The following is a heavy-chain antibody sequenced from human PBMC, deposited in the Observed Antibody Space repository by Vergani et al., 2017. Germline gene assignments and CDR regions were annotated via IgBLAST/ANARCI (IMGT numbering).Heavy chain of an antibody. D-gene: IGHD3-9*01. V-gene: IGHV1-69*11. Sequence: QVQLVQSGAEVKKPGASVKVSCKASGYTFTSYGISWVRQAPGQGLEWMGRIIPILGTANYAQKFQGRVTITADESTSTAYMELSSLRSEDTAVYYCARAGVRYFDWLSPRGYYYYYGMDVWGQGTTVTVSS. CDR2: IIPILGTA. CDR1: GYTFTSYG. CDR3: ARAGVRYFDWLSPRGYYYYYGMDV. J-gene: IGHJ6*02.